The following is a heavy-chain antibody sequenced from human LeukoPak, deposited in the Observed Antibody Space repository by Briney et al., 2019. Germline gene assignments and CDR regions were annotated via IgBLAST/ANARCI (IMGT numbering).Heavy chain of an antibody. CDR3: ARHGEACPYFFDY. J-gene: IGHJ4*02. D-gene: IGHD3-10*01. V-gene: IGHV4-59*08. CDR1: GGSISSYY. CDR2: IYYSGST. Sequence: SETLSLTCTVSGGSISSYYWSWIRQPPGKGLEWIGYIYYSGSTNYNPSLKSLVTISVDTSKNQFSLKLSSVTAADTAVYYFARHGEACPYFFDYWGQGTLVTVSS.